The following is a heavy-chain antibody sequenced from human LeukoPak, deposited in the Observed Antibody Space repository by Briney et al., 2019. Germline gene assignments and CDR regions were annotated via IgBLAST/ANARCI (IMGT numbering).Heavy chain of an antibody. Sequence: SETLSLTCTVSGGSISSYYWSWIRQPPGKGREWIGYIYYSGSANYNPSLKSRVTISVDMSKNQFSLKLSSVTAADTAVYYCARTGATYYDFWSGYLWGQGTLVTVSS. CDR1: GGSISSYY. D-gene: IGHD3-3*01. V-gene: IGHV4-59*01. CDR2: IYYSGSA. CDR3: ARTGATYYDFWSGYL. J-gene: IGHJ4*02.